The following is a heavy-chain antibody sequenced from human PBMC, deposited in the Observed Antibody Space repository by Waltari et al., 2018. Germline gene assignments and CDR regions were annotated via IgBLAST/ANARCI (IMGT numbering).Heavy chain of an antibody. CDR1: GYTFTGYY. Sequence: QVQLVQSGAEVKKPGASVKVSCKASGYTFTGYYMHWVRQAPGQGLEWMGWINPNSGDTNYAQKFLGRVTMTRDTSISTAYMELSSLRSDDTAVYYCARDRGSLFDYWGQGTLVTVSS. J-gene: IGHJ4*02. CDR2: INPNSGDT. CDR3: ARDRGSLFDY. V-gene: IGHV1-2*02. D-gene: IGHD1-26*01.